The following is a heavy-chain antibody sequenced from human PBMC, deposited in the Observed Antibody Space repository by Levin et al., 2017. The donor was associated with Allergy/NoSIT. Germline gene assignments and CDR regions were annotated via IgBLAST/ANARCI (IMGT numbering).Heavy chain of an antibody. Sequence: PLASVKVSCKASGYSYTGFYIHWVRQAPGQGLEWMGRINPYTGGLNYEQKFEGRFTMTRDRSNNTAYMELTRLRSDDTALYYCASDDDTEAAFDIWGQGSMVTVSS. CDR2: INPYTGGL. D-gene: IGHD3-9*01. J-gene: IGHJ3*02. V-gene: IGHV1-2*06. CDR1: GYSYTGFY. CDR3: ASDDDTEAAFDI.